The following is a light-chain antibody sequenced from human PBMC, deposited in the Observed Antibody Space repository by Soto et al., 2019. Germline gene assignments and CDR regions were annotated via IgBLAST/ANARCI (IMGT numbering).Light chain of an antibody. CDR2: AAS. CDR1: QDISNS. V-gene: IGKV1-27*01. Sequence: DIQMTQSPSSLSASVGDRVTITCRASQDISNSLAWYQQKPGKVPKVLIYAASILQSGVPARFSGSGSGTDFTLNISSLQPEDVATYYCQKYNSAPLTVGGGTKVEI. CDR3: QKYNSAPLT. J-gene: IGKJ4*01.